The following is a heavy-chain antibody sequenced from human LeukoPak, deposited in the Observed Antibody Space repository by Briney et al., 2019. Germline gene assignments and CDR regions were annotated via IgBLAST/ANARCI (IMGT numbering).Heavy chain of an antibody. Sequence: GGSLRLSSAASGFIFSDHYMDWVRLPPGKGLEWVGRIRNKAQRHTTVYAASVRGRFTVSRDDSRNSLYLQMNSLEDDDTAVYYCGRTLVRSSGNYYFDSWGQGTLVTVSS. CDR1: GFIFSDHY. CDR2: IRNKAQRHTT. V-gene: IGHV3-72*01. D-gene: IGHD3-10*01. CDR3: GRTLVRSSGNYYFDS. J-gene: IGHJ4*01.